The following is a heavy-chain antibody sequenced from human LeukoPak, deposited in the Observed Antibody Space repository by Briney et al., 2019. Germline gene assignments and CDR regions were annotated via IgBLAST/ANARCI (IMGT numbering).Heavy chain of an antibody. D-gene: IGHD3-22*01. CDR1: GYTFTSYG. CDR3: ARHDYYDSSGPFDY. J-gene: IGHJ4*02. V-gene: IGHV1-18*01. Sequence: PTASVNVSCKASGYTFTSYGISWVRQAPGQGLEWMGWISAYNGNTNYAQKLQGRVTMTTDTSTSTAYMELRSLRSDDTAVYYCARHDYYDSSGPFDYWGQGTLVTVSS. CDR2: ISAYNGNT.